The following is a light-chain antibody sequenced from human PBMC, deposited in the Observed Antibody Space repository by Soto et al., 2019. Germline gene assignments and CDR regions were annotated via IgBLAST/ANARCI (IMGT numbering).Light chain of an antibody. V-gene: IGLV2-8*01. CDR3: SSFTGASTI. CDR2: GVT. CDR1: SSDVGGYNY. J-gene: IGLJ1*01. Sequence: QSVLTQPPSASGSPGQSVTISCTGTSSDVGGYNYVSWYQQHPGKAPKLVIYGVTKRPSGVPDRFSGSKSGNTASLTVSGLQAEDEADYYCSSFTGASTIFGTGTKLTVL.